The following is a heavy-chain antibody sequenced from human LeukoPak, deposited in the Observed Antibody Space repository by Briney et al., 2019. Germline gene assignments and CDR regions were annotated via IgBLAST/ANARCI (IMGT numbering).Heavy chain of an antibody. Sequence: ASVKVSCKASGYTFTSYGISWVRQAPGQGLEWMGWISAYNGNTNYAQKHQGRVTMTTDTSTSTAYMELRSLRSDDTAVYYCARDTLLGYCSGGSCYSEDYWGQGTLVTVSS. J-gene: IGHJ4*02. D-gene: IGHD2-15*01. CDR1: GYTFTSYG. CDR3: ARDTLLGYCSGGSCYSEDY. V-gene: IGHV1-18*01. CDR2: ISAYNGNT.